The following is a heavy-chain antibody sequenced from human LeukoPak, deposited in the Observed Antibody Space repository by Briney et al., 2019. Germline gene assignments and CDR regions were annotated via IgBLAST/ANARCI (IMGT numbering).Heavy chain of an antibody. V-gene: IGHV3-64D*09. CDR1: GFTFRRYS. J-gene: IGHJ4*02. CDR3: VKAQYDFWSGLDY. D-gene: IGHD3-3*01. Sequence: GGSLRLSCSASGFTFRRYSMHWVRQAPRKGLQGVSAISGNGGSTYYADSAKGRFTISRDNSKNTLYLQMSSLRTEDTAIYYCVKAQYDFWSGLDYWGQGTLVTVSS. CDR2: ISGNGGST.